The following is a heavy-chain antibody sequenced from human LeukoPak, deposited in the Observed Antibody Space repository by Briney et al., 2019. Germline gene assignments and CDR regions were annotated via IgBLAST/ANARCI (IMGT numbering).Heavy chain of an antibody. CDR2: INPSGGST. Sequence: GASVKVSCKASGYTFTLYYMHWVRQAPGQGLEWMGTINPSGGSTHYAQRFQGRVTMPRDTSTSTVDMELSSLRSEDTAVYYCARGYCSSTSCYAWFDPWGQGTLVTGSS. J-gene: IGHJ5*02. CDR1: GYTFTLYY. D-gene: IGHD2-2*01. CDR3: ARGYCSSTSCYAWFDP. V-gene: IGHV1-46*01.